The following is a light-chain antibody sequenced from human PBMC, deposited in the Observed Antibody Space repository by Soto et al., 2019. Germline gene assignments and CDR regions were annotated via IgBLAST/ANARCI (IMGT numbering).Light chain of an antibody. CDR2: WAS. J-gene: IGKJ2*01. CDR1: QSVLYSSNNKNY. V-gene: IGKV4-1*01. CDR3: QQYYSPPYT. Sequence: DIVMTQSPDSLAVSLGERATINCKSSQSVLYSSNNKNYLGWYQQKPGQTPKLLIYWASTRDSGVPDRFSGSGSGTDFTLTISSLQAEDVVVYYYQQYYSPPYTFGQGTRLEIK.